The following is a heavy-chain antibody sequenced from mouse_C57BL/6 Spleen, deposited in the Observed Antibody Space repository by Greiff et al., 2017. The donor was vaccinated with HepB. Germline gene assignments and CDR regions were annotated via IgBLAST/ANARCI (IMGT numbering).Heavy chain of an antibody. D-gene: IGHD1-1*01. V-gene: IGHV1-26*01. CDR3: ARPHYYGSSYGYFEV. CDR2: INPNNGGT. Sequence: EVQLQQSGPELVKPGASVKISCKASGYTFTDYYMNWVKQSHGKSLEWIGDINPNNGGTSYNQKFKGKATLTVDKSSSTAYMELRSLTSEDSAVYYRARPHYYGSSYGYFEVWGTGTTVTVSS. CDR1: GYTFTDYY. J-gene: IGHJ1*03.